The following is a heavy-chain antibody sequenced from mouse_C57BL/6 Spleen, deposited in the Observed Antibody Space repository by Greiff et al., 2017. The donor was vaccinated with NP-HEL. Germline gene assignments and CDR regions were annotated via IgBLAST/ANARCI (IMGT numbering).Heavy chain of an antibody. CDR3: ARSEDYYGSSYWYFDV. CDR2: IYPGDGDT. D-gene: IGHD1-1*01. Sequence: QVQLKESGAELVKPGASVKISCKASGYAFSSYWMNWVKQRPGKGLEWIGQIYPGDGDTNYNGKFKGKATLTADKSSSTAYMQLSSLTSEDSAVYFCARSEDYYGSSYWYFDVWGTGTTVTVSS. CDR1: GYAFSSYW. J-gene: IGHJ1*03. V-gene: IGHV1-80*01.